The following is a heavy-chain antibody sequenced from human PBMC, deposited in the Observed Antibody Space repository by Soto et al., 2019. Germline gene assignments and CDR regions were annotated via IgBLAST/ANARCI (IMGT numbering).Heavy chain of an antibody. CDR3: ARGKSVVVVVAAYRNWFDP. Sequence: PSETLSLTCAVYGGSFSGYYWSWIRQPPGKGLEWIGEINHSGSTNYNPSLKSRVTISVDTSKNQFSLKLSSVTAADTAVYYCARGKSVVVVVAAYRNWFDPWGQGTLVTVSS. J-gene: IGHJ5*02. CDR1: GGSFSGYY. V-gene: IGHV4-34*01. D-gene: IGHD2-15*01. CDR2: INHSGST.